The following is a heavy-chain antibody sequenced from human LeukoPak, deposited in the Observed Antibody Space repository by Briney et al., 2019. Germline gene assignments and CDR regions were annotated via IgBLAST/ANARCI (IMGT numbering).Heavy chain of an antibody. CDR3: ARDRVNYYYYMDV. CDR1: GYTFTSYD. Sequence: ASVKVSCKASGYTFTSYDISWVRQAPGQGLEWMGWISAYNGNTNYAQKLQGRVTMTTDTSTSTAYMELRSLRSDDTAVYCCARDRVNYYYYMDVWGKGTTVTVSS. CDR2: ISAYNGNT. D-gene: IGHD2-21*01. J-gene: IGHJ6*03. V-gene: IGHV1-18*01.